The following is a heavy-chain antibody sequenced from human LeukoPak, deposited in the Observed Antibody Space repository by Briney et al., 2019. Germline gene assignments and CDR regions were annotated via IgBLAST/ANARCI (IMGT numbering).Heavy chain of an antibody. J-gene: IGHJ3*02. V-gene: IGHV4-4*07. D-gene: IGHD2-2*01. CDR1: GGSISSYY. CDR2: IYTSGST. CDR3: ARARWGTTDAFDI. Sequence: KASETLSLTCTVSGGSISSYYCSWIRQPAGKGLEWIGHIYTSGSTDYNPSLKSRVTMSVDTSKNQFSLRLSSVTAADTAVYYCARARWGTTDAFDIWGQGTMVTVSS.